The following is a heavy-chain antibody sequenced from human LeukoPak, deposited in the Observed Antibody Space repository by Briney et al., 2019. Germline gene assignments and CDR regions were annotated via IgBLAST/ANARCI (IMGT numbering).Heavy chain of an antibody. V-gene: IGHV4-34*01. CDR3: ARGLYSGSGSGCFDP. Sequence: SETLSLTCAVYGGSFSSYYWSWIRQPPGKGLEWIGEINHSGSTNYNPSLKSRVTISVDTSKNQFSLKLSSVAAADTAVYYCARGLYSGSGSGCFDPWGQGTLVTVSS. D-gene: IGHD1-26*01. CDR2: INHSGST. J-gene: IGHJ5*02. CDR1: GGSFSSYY.